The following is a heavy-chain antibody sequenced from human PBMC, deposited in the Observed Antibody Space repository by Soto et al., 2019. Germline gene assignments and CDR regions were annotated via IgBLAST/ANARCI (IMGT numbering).Heavy chain of an antibody. CDR3: AKDSSLYYYDSSGYSDY. V-gene: IGHV3-23*01. J-gene: IGHJ4*02. CDR2: ISGSGGAT. Sequence: PVGSLRLSCAASGFTFTSFAVSWVRQAPGKGLEWVSAISGSGGATYYADSVKGRFTTSRDNSKNTLYLQMNSLRAEDTAVYYCAKDSSLYYYDSSGYSDYWGQGTLVTVS. CDR1: GFTFTSFA. D-gene: IGHD3-22*01.